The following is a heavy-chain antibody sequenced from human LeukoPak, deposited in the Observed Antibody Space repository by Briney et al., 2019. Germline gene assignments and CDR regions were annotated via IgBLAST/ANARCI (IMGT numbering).Heavy chain of an antibody. CDR2: IYYSGST. V-gene: IGHV4-39*07. CDR3: ASSDSSGYYVDH. CDR1: GGSISSYY. J-gene: IGHJ4*02. D-gene: IGHD3-22*01. Sequence: SGTLSLTCTVSGGSISSYYWNWIRQTPGKGLEWIGSIYYSGSTYYNPSLKSRVTISVDTSKKQFSLKLTSVTAADTAVYYCASSDSSGYYVDHWGQGTLVTVSS.